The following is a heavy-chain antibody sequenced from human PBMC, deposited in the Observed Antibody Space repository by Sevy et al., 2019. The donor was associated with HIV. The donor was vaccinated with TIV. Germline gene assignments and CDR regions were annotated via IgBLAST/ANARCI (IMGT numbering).Heavy chain of an antibody. CDR1: GFTFSSYG. D-gene: IGHD6-13*01. V-gene: IGHV3-30*18. J-gene: IGHJ6*02. Sequence: GGSLRLSCAASGFTFSSYGMHWVRQAPGKGLEWVAVISYDGSNKYYADSVKGRFTISRDNSKNTLYLQMNSLRAEDTAVYYCAKDLRAAAGTSLYGMDVWGQGTTVTVSS. CDR2: ISYDGSNK. CDR3: AKDLRAAAGTSLYGMDV.